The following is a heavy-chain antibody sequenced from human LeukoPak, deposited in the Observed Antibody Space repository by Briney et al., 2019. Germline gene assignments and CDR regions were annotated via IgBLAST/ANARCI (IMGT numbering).Heavy chain of an antibody. D-gene: IGHD6-13*01. V-gene: IGHV3-30*18. Sequence: GGSLRLSCAASGFSFKSYAMHWVRQAPGKGLEWVVVISSDGSYKYSGDSVKCRLTISRGNSMNTMYLQMNRLRVEDTAVYYCAKDGGRVAAALDFWGQGTPVTVSS. J-gene: IGHJ4*02. CDR2: ISSDGSYK. CDR1: GFSFKSYA. CDR3: AKDGGRVAAALDF.